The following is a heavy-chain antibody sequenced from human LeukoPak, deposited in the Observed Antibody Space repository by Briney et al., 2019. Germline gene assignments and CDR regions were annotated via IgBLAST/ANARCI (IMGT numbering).Heavy chain of an antibody. CDR3: ARGLRYGGYFDY. CDR2: INHSGST. J-gene: IGHJ4*02. Sequence: SETLSLTCAVYGGSFSGYYWSWIRQPPGKGLEWIGEINHSGSTNYNPSLKSRVTISVDTSKNQFSPKLSSVTAADTAVYYCARGLRYGGYFDYWGQGTLVTVSS. D-gene: IGHD4-17*01. CDR1: GGSFSGYY. V-gene: IGHV4-34*01.